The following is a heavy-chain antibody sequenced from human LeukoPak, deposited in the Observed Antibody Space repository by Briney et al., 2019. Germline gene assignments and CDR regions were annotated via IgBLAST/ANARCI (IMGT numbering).Heavy chain of an antibody. V-gene: IGHV4-59*13. CDR3: AGDRVGGATAAFDI. J-gene: IGHJ3*02. Sequence: SETLSLTCTVSGGSISSYYWSWIRQPPGKGLEWIGFIYYSGSTNYNPSLKSRVAISVDRSKNQFSLKLSSVTAADTAVYYCAGDRVGGATAAFDIWGQGTMVTASS. D-gene: IGHD1-26*01. CDR2: IYYSGST. CDR1: GGSISSYY.